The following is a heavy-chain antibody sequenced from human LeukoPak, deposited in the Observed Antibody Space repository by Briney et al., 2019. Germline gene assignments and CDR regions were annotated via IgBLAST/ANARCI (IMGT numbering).Heavy chain of an antibody. CDR2: ISGYNGNT. CDR1: SYSFTRYG. Sequence: ASVKVSCKASSYSFTRYGISWVRQAPGQGLEWMGWISGYNGNTNYAQKFLGRVSMTADTSTSTAYMELRSLTSDDTAVYYCARSGRGTYYYFDLWGLGALVTVSS. V-gene: IGHV1-18*01. CDR3: ARSGRGTYYYFDL. J-gene: IGHJ4*02. D-gene: IGHD5-12*01.